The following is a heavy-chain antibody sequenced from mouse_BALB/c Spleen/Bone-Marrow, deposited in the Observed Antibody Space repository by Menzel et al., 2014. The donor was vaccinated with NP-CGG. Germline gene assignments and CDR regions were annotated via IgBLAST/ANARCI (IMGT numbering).Heavy chain of an antibody. CDR1: GFPLTSYG. Sequence: VKLVESGPGLGAPSQSLSITCTVSGFPLTSYGVHWVRQPLGKGLEWLGVIWAGGSTNYNTALMSRLSISKDNSKSQVFLKMNSLQTDDTAMYYCARRGDGYYLDYWGQGTTLTVSS. D-gene: IGHD2-3*01. V-gene: IGHV2-9*02. CDR2: IWAGGST. CDR3: ARRGDGYYLDY. J-gene: IGHJ2*01.